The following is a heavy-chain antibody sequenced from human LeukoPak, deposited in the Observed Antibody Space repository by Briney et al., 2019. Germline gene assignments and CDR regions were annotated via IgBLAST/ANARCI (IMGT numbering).Heavy chain of an antibody. CDR1: GFTFSSYA. D-gene: IGHD3-3*01. CDR2: ISYDGSNK. V-gene: IGHV3-30*04. CDR3: ARDTGFGVVINPTYGMDV. Sequence: PGGSLRLSCAASGFTFSSYAMSWVRQAPGKGLEWVAVISYDGSNKYYADSVKGRFTISRDNSKNTLYLQMNSLRAEDTAVYYCARDTGFGVVINPTYGMDVWGQGTTVTVSS. J-gene: IGHJ6*02.